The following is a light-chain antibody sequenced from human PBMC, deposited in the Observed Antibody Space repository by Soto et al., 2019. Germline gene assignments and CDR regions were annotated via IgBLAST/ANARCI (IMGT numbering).Light chain of an antibody. J-gene: IGLJ2*01. CDR2: GNS. CDR1: SSNIGAGYD. CDR3: QSYDRSLSVV. V-gene: IGLV1-40*01. Sequence: QSVLTQPPSVSGAPGRRVTISCTGGSSNIGAGYDVHWYQQLPGTAPKLLIFGNSNRPSGVPDRFSGSKSGTSASLAISGLQAEDEADYFCQSYDRSLSVVFGGGTKLTVL.